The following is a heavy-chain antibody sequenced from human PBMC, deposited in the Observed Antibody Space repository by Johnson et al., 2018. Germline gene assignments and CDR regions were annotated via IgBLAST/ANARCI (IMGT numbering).Heavy chain of an antibody. J-gene: IGHJ6*02. CDR2: IYYSGST. CDR3: ARPYCGGDCYNYGYYYGLDV. V-gene: IGHV4-59*01. D-gene: IGHD2-21*02. Sequence: QVQLQESGPRLVKPSETLSLTCTFSGASSSNYHWNWIRQPPGKGLEWLGYIYYSGSTVYNPSLKSRVTMTRDTSTSTVYMELRSLRSEDTAVYYCARPYCGGDCYNYGYYYGLDVWGQGTTVTVSS. CDR1: GASSSNYH.